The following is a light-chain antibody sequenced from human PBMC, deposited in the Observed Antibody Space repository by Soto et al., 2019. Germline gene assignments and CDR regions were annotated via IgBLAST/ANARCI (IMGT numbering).Light chain of an antibody. CDR2: YDS. Sequence: SYELTQPPSVSVAPGKTARITCGGNNIGSKSVHWYQQKPGQAPVLVIYYDSDRPSGIPERFSGSNSGNTATLTISRVEAGDEADYYCQVWDSSSVRFGGGTKVTVL. V-gene: IGLV3-21*04. J-gene: IGLJ2*01. CDR1: NIGSKS. CDR3: QVWDSSSVR.